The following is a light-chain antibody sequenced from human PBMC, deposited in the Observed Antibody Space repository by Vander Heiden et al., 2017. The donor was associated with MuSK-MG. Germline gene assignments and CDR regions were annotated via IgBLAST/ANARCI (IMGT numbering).Light chain of an antibody. J-gene: IGKJ4*01. CDR1: QSVSTT. Sequence: EIEMTQSPATLSVSPGERATLSCRASQSVSTTLAWYQQKPGRAPRLLIYGASTRATGVPARFSGSGSGTAFTLSISSRQSEDFAVYYCQQYTNRPPLTFGGGTRVEIK. CDR2: GAS. CDR3: QQYTNRPPLT. V-gene: IGKV3-15*01.